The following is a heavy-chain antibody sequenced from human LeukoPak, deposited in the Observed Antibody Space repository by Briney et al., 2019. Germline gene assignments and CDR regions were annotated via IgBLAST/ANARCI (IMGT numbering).Heavy chain of an antibody. Sequence: SETLSLTCTVSGGSISSSSYYWGWIRQPPGKGLEWIGSIYYSGSTYYNPSLKSRVTISVDTSKNQFSLKLSSVTAADTAVYYCARDQGYDYNWFDPWGQGTLVTVSS. J-gene: IGHJ5*02. CDR1: GGSISSSSYY. V-gene: IGHV4-39*07. D-gene: IGHD5-12*01. CDR2: IYYSGST. CDR3: ARDQGYDYNWFDP.